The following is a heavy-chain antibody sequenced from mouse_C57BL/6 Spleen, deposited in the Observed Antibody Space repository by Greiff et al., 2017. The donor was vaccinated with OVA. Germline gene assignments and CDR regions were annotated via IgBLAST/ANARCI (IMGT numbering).Heavy chain of an antibody. Sequence: QVQLQQPGAELVKPGASVKMSCKASGYTFTSYWITWVKQRPGQGLEWIGDIYPGSGSTNYNEKFKSKATLTVDTSSSTAYMQLSSLTSEDSAVYYCARKGLYDGYLRFAYWGQGTLVTVSA. CDR3: ARKGLYDGYLRFAY. J-gene: IGHJ3*01. CDR1: GYTFTSYW. D-gene: IGHD2-3*01. CDR2: IYPGSGST. V-gene: IGHV1-55*01.